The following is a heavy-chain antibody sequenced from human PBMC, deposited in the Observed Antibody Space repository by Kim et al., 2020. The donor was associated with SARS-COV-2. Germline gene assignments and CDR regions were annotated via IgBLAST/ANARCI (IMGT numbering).Heavy chain of an antibody. D-gene: IGHD3-22*01. Sequence: GGSLRLSCAASGFTFSSYAMSWVRQAPGKGLEWVSAISGSGGSTYYADSVKGRFTISRDNSKNTLYLQMNSLRAEDTAVYYCAKDYPTYYDSSSGAFDIWGQGTMVTVSS. CDR2: ISGSGGST. CDR3: AKDYPTYYDSSSGAFDI. J-gene: IGHJ3*02. V-gene: IGHV3-23*01. CDR1: GFTFSSYA.